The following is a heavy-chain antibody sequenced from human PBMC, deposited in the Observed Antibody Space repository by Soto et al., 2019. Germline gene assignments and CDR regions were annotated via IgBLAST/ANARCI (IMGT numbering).Heavy chain of an antibody. CDR2: IYYSGST. J-gene: IGHJ6*02. CDR3: ARDRAKWKDYYYYGMDV. CDR1: GGSISSGDDF. D-gene: IGHD1-20*01. V-gene: IGHV4-30-4*01. Sequence: QVQLQESGPGLVKPSQTLSLTCTVSGGSISSGDDFWTWIRQPPGKGLEWIGYIYYSGSTYYNPPHKSRHTMSVDTSKNQFSLKLSSVTAADTAVYYCARDRAKWKDYYYYGMDVWGQGTTVPVSS.